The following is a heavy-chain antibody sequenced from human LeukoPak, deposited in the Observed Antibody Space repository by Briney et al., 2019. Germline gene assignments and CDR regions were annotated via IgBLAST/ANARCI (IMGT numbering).Heavy chain of an antibody. CDR2: ISGSGGST. D-gene: IGHD4-17*01. J-gene: IGHJ4*02. V-gene: IGHV3-23*01. CDR3: AKGTVTTRGYFDY. Sequence: GGSLRLSCAASGCTFSSYAMSWVRQAPGNGLEWVSAISGSGGSTYYADSVKGRFTISRDNSKNTLYLQMNSLRAEDTAVYYCAKGTVTTRGYFDYWGQGTLVTVSS. CDR1: GCTFSSYA.